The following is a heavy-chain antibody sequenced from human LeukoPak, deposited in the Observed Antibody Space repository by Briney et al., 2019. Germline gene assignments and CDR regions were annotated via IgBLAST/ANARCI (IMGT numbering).Heavy chain of an antibody. Sequence: SVKVSCKASGGTFGSYAISWVRQAPGQGLEWMGGIIPIFGTANYAQKFQGRVTITADESTSTAYMELSSLRTEDTAVYYCARGLADDAFDIWGQGTMVTVSS. CDR2: IIPIFGTA. J-gene: IGHJ3*02. CDR3: ARGLADDAFDI. CDR1: GGTFGSYA. V-gene: IGHV1-69*13.